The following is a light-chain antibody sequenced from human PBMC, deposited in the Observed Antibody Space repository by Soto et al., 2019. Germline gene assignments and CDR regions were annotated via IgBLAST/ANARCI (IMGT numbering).Light chain of an antibody. J-gene: IGLJ1*01. Sequence: QSVLTQPASVSGSPGQSIAISCTGTSSDVGFYKYVSWYQRHPGKAPKLMIYEVTNRPSGVSDRFSGSKSGNTASLTISGLQAEDEADYYCSSFTSAYTFVFGSGTKVTV. CDR1: SSDVGFYKY. V-gene: IGLV2-14*01. CDR2: EVT. CDR3: SSFTSAYTFV.